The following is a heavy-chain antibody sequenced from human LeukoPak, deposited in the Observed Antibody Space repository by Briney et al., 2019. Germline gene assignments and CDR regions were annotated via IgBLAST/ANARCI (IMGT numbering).Heavy chain of an antibody. D-gene: IGHD4-17*01. Sequence: PSETLSLTCTVSGGSISSYYWSWIRQPPGKGLEWIGYIYYSGSTNYNPSLESRVTISVDTSKNQFSLKLSSVTAADTAVYYCAREREDGDYLDNWGQGTLVTVSS. J-gene: IGHJ4*02. CDR3: AREREDGDYLDN. CDR1: GGSISSYY. V-gene: IGHV4-59*01. CDR2: IYYSGST.